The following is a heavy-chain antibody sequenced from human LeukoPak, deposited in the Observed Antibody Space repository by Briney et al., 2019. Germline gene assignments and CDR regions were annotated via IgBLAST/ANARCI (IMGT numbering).Heavy chain of an antibody. Sequence: KTSETLSLTCGVSGGSMSDSYWSWIRQPPGKGLEWIGFVYDNGRTNYSGRTNYNPSLAGRVTMSMDTSKNQFSLKMSSVTAADTAVYYCARAPSSGVDLFFHYWGQGTLVTVSS. V-gene: IGHV4-59*01. D-gene: IGHD2-21*02. J-gene: IGHJ4*02. CDR3: ARAPSSGVDLFFHY. CDR1: GGSMSDSY. CDR2: VYDNGRTNYSGRT.